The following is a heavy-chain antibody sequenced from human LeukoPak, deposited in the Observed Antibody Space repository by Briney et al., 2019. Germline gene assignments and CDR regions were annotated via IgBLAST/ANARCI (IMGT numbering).Heavy chain of an antibody. CDR1: GFTFSSYA. CDR2: ISGSGGST. D-gene: IGHD6-13*01. J-gene: IGHJ6*02. Sequence: QPGGSLRLSCAASGFTFSSYAMSWVRQAPGKGLEWVSAISGSGGSTYYADSVKGRFTISRDNSKNTLYLQANSLRAEDTAVYYCVKGQGDQQLVLYYFYHGMDVWGQGTTVIVSS. V-gene: IGHV3-23*01. CDR3: VKGQGDQQLVLYYFYHGMDV.